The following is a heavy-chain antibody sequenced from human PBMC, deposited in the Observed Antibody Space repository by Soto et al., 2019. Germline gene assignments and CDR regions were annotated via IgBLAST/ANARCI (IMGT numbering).Heavy chain of an antibody. Sequence: ASVKVSCKASGGTFSSYAISWVRQAPGQGLEWMGGIIPIFGTANYAQKFQGRVTITADESTSTAYMELSSLRSEDTAVYYCATFSLLGKGEEWLLSEYCYYGMDVWGQGTTVTVAS. J-gene: IGHJ6*02. CDR1: GGTFSSYA. V-gene: IGHV1-69*13. D-gene: IGHD3-3*01. CDR3: ATFSLLGKGEEWLLSEYCYYGMDV. CDR2: IIPIFGTA.